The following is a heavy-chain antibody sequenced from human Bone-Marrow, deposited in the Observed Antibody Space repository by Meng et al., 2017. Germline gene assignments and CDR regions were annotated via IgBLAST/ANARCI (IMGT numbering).Heavy chain of an antibody. V-gene: IGHV4-34*01. CDR2: INHSGST. CDR3: ARGSWFELWLQDY. J-gene: IGHJ4*02. CDR1: CGSFSSYY. Sequence: QLQDQESAAGMLQPSVTLSLTCAVYCGSFSSYYWSWSRQPPGTGLEWIGDINHSGSTNYNPSLKDRVTISVDTSKNQFSMRLSSVTAADTAVSYCARGSWFELWLQDYWGQGTLVTVSS. D-gene: IGHD5-18*01.